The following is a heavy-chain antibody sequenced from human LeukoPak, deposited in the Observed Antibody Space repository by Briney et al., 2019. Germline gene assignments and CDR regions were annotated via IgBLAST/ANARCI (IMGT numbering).Heavy chain of an antibody. CDR3: AKDLYDFWSGYHVFDY. CDR1: GYTFTNYY. CDR2: LNPSGGST. V-gene: IGHV1-46*01. J-gene: IGHJ4*02. Sequence: ASVKVSCKASGYTFTNYYMHWVRQAPGQGLEWMGMLNPSGGSTTYTQKFQGRVTITRDTSTSTVYMELSSLRSDDSAVYYCAKDLYDFWSGYHVFDYWGQGTLVTVSS. D-gene: IGHD3-3*01.